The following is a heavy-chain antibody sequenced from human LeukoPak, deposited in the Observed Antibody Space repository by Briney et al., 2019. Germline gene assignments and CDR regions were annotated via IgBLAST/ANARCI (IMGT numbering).Heavy chain of an antibody. CDR1: GDSINTGSHY. CDR3: ASLANNWFDP. Sequence: SETLSLTCIVSGDSINTGSHYWGWIRQPAGKGLEWIGRIYTSGSTNYNPSLKSRVTMSVDTSKNQFSLKLSSVTAADTAVYYCASLANNWFDPWGQGTLVTVSS. D-gene: IGHD2-21*01. J-gene: IGHJ5*02. CDR2: IYTSGST. V-gene: IGHV4-61*02.